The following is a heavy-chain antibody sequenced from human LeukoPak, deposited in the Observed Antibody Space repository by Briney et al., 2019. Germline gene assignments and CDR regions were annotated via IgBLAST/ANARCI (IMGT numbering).Heavy chain of an antibody. D-gene: IGHD6-19*01. Sequence: SETLSLTCTVSGGSISSYYWSWIRQPPGKGLEWIGYIYYIRSTNYNPSLKSRVTISVDTSKNQFSLKLSSVTAADTAVYYCARVRGGAVAGRANYYYYYYMDVWGKGTTVTVSS. CDR1: GGSISSYY. J-gene: IGHJ6*03. V-gene: IGHV4-59*01. CDR3: ARVRGGAVAGRANYYYYYYMDV. CDR2: IYYIRST.